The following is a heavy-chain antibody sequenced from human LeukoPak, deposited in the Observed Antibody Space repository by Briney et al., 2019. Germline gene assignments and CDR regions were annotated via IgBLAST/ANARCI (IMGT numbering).Heavy chain of an antibody. CDR1: SGSISTSNYY. V-gene: IGHV4-39*01. Sequence: PSETLSLTCTVSSGSISTSNYYWGWVRQPPGKALEWIGNIFYSGSTYYNPSLKSRVTISVDTSKNQFSLKLSSVTAADTAVYYCARLLSPGWFDPWGQGTLVTVSS. J-gene: IGHJ5*02. CDR3: ARLLSPGWFDP. D-gene: IGHD2/OR15-2a*01. CDR2: IFYSGST.